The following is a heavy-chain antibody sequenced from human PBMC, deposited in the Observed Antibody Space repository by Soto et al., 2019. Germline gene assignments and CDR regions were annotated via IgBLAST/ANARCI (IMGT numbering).Heavy chain of an antibody. Sequence: EVQLVESGGGLVQPGGSLRLSCAASGFTFSSYWMNWVRQAPGKGLEWVANIKEDGSEKNYVDSVKGRFIISRDNAKESLFLQMNSLRAEDTAVYYCARGQYGGEGYWGQGTLVTVSS. J-gene: IGHJ4*02. D-gene: IGHD2-21*01. V-gene: IGHV3-7*03. CDR3: ARGQYGGEGY. CDR2: IKEDGSEK. CDR1: GFTFSSYW.